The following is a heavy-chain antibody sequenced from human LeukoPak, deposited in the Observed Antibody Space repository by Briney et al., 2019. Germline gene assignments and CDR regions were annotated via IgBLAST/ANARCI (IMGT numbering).Heavy chain of an antibody. D-gene: IGHD3-10*02. CDR1: GFTFSNYA. CDR2: ISSSGSTI. V-gene: IGHV3-48*03. CDR3: AELGITMIGGV. Sequence: PGGSLRLSCAASGFTFSNYAMTWVRQAPGKGLEWVSYISSSGSTIYYADSVKGRFTISRDNAKNSLYLQMNSLRAEDTAVYYCAELGITMIGGVWGKGTTVTISS. J-gene: IGHJ6*04.